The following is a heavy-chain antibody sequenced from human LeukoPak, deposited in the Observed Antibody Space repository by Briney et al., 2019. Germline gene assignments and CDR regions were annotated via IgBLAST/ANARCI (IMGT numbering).Heavy chain of an antibody. J-gene: IGHJ5*02. CDR2: ISAYNGNT. D-gene: IGHD3-3*01. CDR3: ARVSVHYDLWSGYYTADNWFDP. Sequence: VASVKVSCKASGYTFTSYGISWARQAPGQGLEWMGWISAYNGNTNYAQKLQGRVTMTTDTSTRTAYMELRSLRSDDTAVYYCARVSVHYDLWSGYYTADNWFDPWGQGTLVTVSS. CDR1: GYTFTSYG. V-gene: IGHV1-18*01.